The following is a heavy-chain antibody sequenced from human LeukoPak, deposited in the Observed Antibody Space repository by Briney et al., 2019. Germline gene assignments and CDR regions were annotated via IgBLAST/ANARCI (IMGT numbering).Heavy chain of an antibody. CDR1: GFTFSNYA. V-gene: IGHV3-64*01. CDR3: ARGSARYNWNYGDAFDI. J-gene: IGHJ3*02. CDR2: TGTNGDTT. Sequence: GGSLRLSCAASGFTFSNYALHWVRQAPGKGLEYVSGTGTNGDTTDYANSVKGRFTISRDNSRNTLYLQMGSLRAEDMAVYYCARGSARYNWNYGDAFDIWGQGTLVTVSS. D-gene: IGHD1-7*01.